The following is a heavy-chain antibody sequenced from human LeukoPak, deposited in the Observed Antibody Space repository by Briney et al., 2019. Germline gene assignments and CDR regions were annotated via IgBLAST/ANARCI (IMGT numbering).Heavy chain of an antibody. Sequence: PSETLSLTCTVSDDSISDYYRGWIRQPPGKGMEWIGYFYNSGRSTYNPSLKSRVTISADTSKNHFSLKLNSVTTADTAVYYCTRGAGWLIDYWGQGILVTVSS. J-gene: IGHJ4*02. CDR2: FYNSGRS. CDR1: DDSISDYY. V-gene: IGHV4-59*01. D-gene: IGHD3-16*01. CDR3: TRGAGWLIDY.